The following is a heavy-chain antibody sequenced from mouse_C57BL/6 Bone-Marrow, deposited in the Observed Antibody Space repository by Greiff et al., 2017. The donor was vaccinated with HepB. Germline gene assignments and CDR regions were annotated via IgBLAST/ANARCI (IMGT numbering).Heavy chain of an antibody. CDR3: AGGAYYRLSMDY. D-gene: IGHD1-1*01. CDR2: ISYDGSN. CDR1: GYSITSGYY. J-gene: IGHJ4*01. Sequence: DVKLVESGPGLVKPSQSLSLTCSVTGYSITSGYYWNWIRQFPGNKLEWMGYISYDGSNNYNPSLKNRISITRDTSKNQFFLKLNSVTTEDTATYYCAGGAYYRLSMDYWGQGTSVTVSS. V-gene: IGHV3-6*01.